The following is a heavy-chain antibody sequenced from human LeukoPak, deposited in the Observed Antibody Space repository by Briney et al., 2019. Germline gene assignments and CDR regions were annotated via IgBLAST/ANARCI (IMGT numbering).Heavy chain of an antibody. Sequence: KPSETLSLXCAVYGGSFSGYYWSWIRQPPGKGLEWIGEINHSGSTNYNPSLKSRVTISVDTSKNQFSLKLSSVTAADTAVYYCARGLRFAAAARGWYFDLWGRGALVTVSS. V-gene: IGHV4-34*01. CDR2: INHSGST. D-gene: IGHD6-13*01. J-gene: IGHJ2*01. CDR3: ARGLRFAAAARGWYFDL. CDR1: GGSFSGYY.